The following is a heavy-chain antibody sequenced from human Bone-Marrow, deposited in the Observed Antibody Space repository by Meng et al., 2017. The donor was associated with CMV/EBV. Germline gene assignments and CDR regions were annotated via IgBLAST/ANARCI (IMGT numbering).Heavy chain of an antibody. CDR1: GGTFSSYA. D-gene: IGHD6-6*01. CDR2: IIPILGIA. V-gene: IGHV1-69*10. J-gene: IGHJ5*02. CDR3: ARKEQLALGSEWFDP. Sequence: SVKVSCKASGGTFSSYAISWVRQALGQGLEWMGGIIPILGIANYAQKFQGRVTITADKSTSTAYMELSSLRSEDTAVYYCARKEQLALGSEWFDPWGQGTLVTVSS.